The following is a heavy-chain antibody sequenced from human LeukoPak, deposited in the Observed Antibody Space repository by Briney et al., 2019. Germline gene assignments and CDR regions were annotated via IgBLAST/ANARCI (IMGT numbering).Heavy chain of an antibody. V-gene: IGHV4-59*01. CDR3: ARVYDILTGSYYFDY. D-gene: IGHD3-9*01. J-gene: IGHJ4*02. Sequence: PSETLSLTCTVSGGSISSYYWSWIRQPPGKGLEWIGYIYYSGSINYNPSLKSRVTISVDTSKNQFSLKLSSVTAADTAVYYCARVYDILTGSYYFDYWGQGTLVTVSS. CDR2: IYYSGSI. CDR1: GGSISSYY.